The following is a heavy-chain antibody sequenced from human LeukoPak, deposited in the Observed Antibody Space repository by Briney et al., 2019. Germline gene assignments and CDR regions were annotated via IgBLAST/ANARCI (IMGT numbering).Heavy chain of an antibody. Sequence: GGSLRLSCAASGFTFSTYGLSWVRQAPRKGLEWVSSIRSTGGSAYYADSVKGRFTISRDNSKNTLYLQMNTLRAEDTAVYYCAKGRGDGTGISCPTPFDYWGQGAPVTVSS. D-gene: IGHD2-2*01. CDR1: GFTFSTYG. CDR2: IRSTGGSA. V-gene: IGHV3-23*01. CDR3: AKGRGDGTGISCPTPFDY. J-gene: IGHJ4*02.